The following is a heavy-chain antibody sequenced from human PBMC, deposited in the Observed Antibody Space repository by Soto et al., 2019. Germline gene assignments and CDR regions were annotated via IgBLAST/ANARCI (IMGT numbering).Heavy chain of an antibody. D-gene: IGHD2-8*01. Sequence: GGSLRLSCAASGFTFSSYAMSWVRQAPGKGLEWVSAISGSGGSTYYADSVKGRFTISRDNSKNTLYLQMNSLRAEDTAVYYCAKGDIVLVAAEYFQHWGQGTLVTVSS. CDR2: ISGSGGST. CDR3: AKGDIVLVAAEYFQH. V-gene: IGHV3-23*01. CDR1: GFTFSSYA. J-gene: IGHJ1*01.